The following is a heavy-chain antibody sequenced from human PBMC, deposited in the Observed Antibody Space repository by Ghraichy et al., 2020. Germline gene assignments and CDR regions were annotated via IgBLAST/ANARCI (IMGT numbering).Heavy chain of an antibody. CDR2: ISGSGGST. CDR3: AKLGSGSYLDY. V-gene: IGHV3-23*01. Sequence: LSLTCAASGFTFSSYAMSWVRQAPGKGLEWVSAISGSGGSTYYADSVKGRFTISRDNSKNTLYLQMNRLRAEDTAVYYCAKLGSGSYLDYWGQGTLVTVSS. D-gene: IGHD3-10*01. CDR1: GFTFSSYA. J-gene: IGHJ4*02.